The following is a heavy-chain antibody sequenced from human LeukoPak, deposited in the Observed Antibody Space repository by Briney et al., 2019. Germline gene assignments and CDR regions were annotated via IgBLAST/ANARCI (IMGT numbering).Heavy chain of an antibody. V-gene: IGHV4-39*07. D-gene: IGHD6-19*01. CDR3: AFIAVAGTTFDY. J-gene: IGHJ4*02. Sequence: SETLSLTCTVSGGSISSSSYYWGWIRQPPGKGLEWIGSIYYSGSTYYNPSLKSRVTISVDRSKNQFSLKLSSVTAADTAVYYCAFIAVAGTTFDYWGQGTLVTVSS. CDR2: IYYSGST. CDR1: GGSISSSSYY.